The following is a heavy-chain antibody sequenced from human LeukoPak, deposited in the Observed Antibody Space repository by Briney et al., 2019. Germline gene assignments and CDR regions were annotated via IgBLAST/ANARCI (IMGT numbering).Heavy chain of an antibody. CDR2: IKSKTDGGTT. CDR3: TRLPAALYRRPYYYYMDV. V-gene: IGHV3-15*01. D-gene: IGHD2-2*01. Sequence: PGGSLRLSCAASGFTFSNAWMSWVRQAPGKGLEWVGRIKSKTDGGTTDYAAPVKGRFTISRDDSKNTLYLQMNSLKTEDTAVYYCTRLPAALYRRPYYYYMDVWGKGTTVTVSS. J-gene: IGHJ6*03. CDR1: GFTFSNAW.